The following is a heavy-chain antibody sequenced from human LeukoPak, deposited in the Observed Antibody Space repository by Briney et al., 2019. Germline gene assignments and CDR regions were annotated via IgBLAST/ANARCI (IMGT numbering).Heavy chain of an antibody. CDR3: ARGKFDSSGYYIDY. Sequence: ASVKVSCKASGYTFSSYDINWVRQATGQGLEWMGWMNPKRGNTGYAHKFQGRVTITRNTSITTAYMELSSLRSEDTAVYYCARGKFDSSGYYIDYWGQGTLVTVSS. V-gene: IGHV1-8*03. CDR2: MNPKRGNT. CDR1: GYTFSSYD. J-gene: IGHJ4*02. D-gene: IGHD3-22*01.